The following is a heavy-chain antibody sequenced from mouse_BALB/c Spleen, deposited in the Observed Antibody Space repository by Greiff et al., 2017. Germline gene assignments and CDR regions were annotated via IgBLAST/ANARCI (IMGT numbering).Heavy chain of an antibody. D-gene: IGHD1-1*01. J-gene: IGHJ4*01. Sequence: VQLQQSGAELAKPGASVKMSCKASGYTFTSYWMHWVKHRPGQGLEWIGYINPSTGYTEYNQKFKDKATLTADKSSSTAYMQLSSLTSEDSAVYYCARSFVTTVVAYYAMDYWGQGTSVTVSS. CDR1: GYTFTSYW. CDR3: ARSFVTTVVAYYAMDY. CDR2: INPSTGYT. V-gene: IGHV1-7*01.